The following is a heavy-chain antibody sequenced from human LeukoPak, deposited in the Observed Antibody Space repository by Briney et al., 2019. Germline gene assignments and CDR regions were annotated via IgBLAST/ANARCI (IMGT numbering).Heavy chain of an antibody. V-gene: IGHV1-8*01. D-gene: IGHD6-19*01. CDR1: GYTFTSYD. CDR2: INPNSGNT. J-gene: IGHJ6*02. CDR3: ARGRRSSSGWYEKYYGMDV. Sequence: ASVRGSCKASGYTFTSYDINWVRHAPGQGLEWMGWINPNSGNTGYAQKFQGRVTMTRNTSISTAYMELSSLRSEDTAVYYCARGRRSSSGWYEKYYGMDVWGQGTTVTVSS.